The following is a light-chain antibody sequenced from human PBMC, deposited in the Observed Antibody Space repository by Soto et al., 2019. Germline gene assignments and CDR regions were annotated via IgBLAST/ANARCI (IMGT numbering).Light chain of an antibody. V-gene: IGKV1-39*01. J-gene: IGKJ1*01. Sequence: DIQMTQSPSSPSASVGDRVTVTCPASQSIRTYLNWYQHKSGKAPKLLLYAVSSLQGGGPSRFSGSGSGTDFTLTISNLQPEDFATYYCQQSYTTWWTFGQGTKVEIK. CDR1: QSIRTY. CDR2: AVS. CDR3: QQSYTTWWT.